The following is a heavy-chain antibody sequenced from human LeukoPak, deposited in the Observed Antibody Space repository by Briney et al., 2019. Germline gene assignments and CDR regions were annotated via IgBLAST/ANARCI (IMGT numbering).Heavy chain of an antibody. CDR2: ISYDGSNK. J-gene: IGHJ4*02. V-gene: IGHV3-30-3*01. Sequence: PGRSLRLSCAASGLTFSSYAMHWVRQAPGKGLEWVAVISYDGSNKYYADSVKCRFTISRDNSKKTLYLQMNSLRAEDTAVYYCARAWSPYDFWSGYPPGYWGQGTLVTVSS. CDR1: GLTFSSYA. D-gene: IGHD3-3*01. CDR3: ARAWSPYDFWSGYPPGY.